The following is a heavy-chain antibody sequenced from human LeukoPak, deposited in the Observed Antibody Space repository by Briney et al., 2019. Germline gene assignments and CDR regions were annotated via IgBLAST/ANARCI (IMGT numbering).Heavy chain of an antibody. D-gene: IGHD1-26*01. CDR1: GGSFSGYY. CDR3: ASSKTSKRGSSHY. V-gene: IGHV4-34*01. J-gene: IGHJ4*02. Sequence: SETLSLTCAVYGGSFSGYYWSWIRQPPGKGLEWIGEINHSGSTNYNPSLKSRVTISVDTSKNQFSLKLSSVTAADTAVYYCASSKTSKRGSSHYWGQGTLVTVSS. CDR2: INHSGST.